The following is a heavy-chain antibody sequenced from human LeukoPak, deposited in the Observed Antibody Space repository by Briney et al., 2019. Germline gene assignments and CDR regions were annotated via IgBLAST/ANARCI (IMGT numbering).Heavy chain of an antibody. V-gene: IGHV3-48*01. Sequence: GGSLRLSCVASGITFSSYSMNWVRQAPGKGLEWVSYISSFSGTINYADSVRGRFTISRDNAKNSLYLQMNSLRAEDTAVYYCARDQGGLGYWGQGTLVTVSS. CDR3: ARDQGGLGY. CDR1: GITFSSYS. J-gene: IGHJ4*02. D-gene: IGHD3-16*01. CDR2: ISSFSGTI.